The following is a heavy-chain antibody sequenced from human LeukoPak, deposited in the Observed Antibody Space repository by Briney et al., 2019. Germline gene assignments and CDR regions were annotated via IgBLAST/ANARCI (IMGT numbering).Heavy chain of an antibody. Sequence: SETLSLTCTVSGGSISSYYWSWIRQPPGKGLEWIGYIYYSGSTNYNPSLKSRVTISVDTSKDQFSLKLSSVTAADTAVYYCARAPYCTNGVCYGEFDYWGQGTLVTVSS. CDR2: IYYSGST. J-gene: IGHJ4*02. D-gene: IGHD2-8*01. V-gene: IGHV4-59*01. CDR3: ARAPYCTNGVCYGEFDY. CDR1: GGSISSYY.